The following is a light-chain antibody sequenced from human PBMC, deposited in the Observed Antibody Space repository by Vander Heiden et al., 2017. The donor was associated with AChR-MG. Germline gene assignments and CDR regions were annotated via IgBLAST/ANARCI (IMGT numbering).Light chain of an antibody. V-gene: IGKV3-20*01. Sequence: IELTQSPGTLSPSAGETVTITCRASQIISSNYLAWYQHKPGQAPKLLIYGASIRATGVPARFSGSGSGTDFTLTISRLESEDFAVYYCHQDGSSPRTFGQGTKVEIK. CDR1: QIISSNY. CDR3: HQDGSSPRT. CDR2: GAS. J-gene: IGKJ1*01.